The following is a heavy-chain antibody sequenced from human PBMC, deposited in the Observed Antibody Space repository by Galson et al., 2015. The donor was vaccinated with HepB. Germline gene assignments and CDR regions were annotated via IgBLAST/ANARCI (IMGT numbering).Heavy chain of an antibody. CDR2: ISAISSST. D-gene: IGHD6-25*01. Sequence: SLRLSCAVSGFTFSSYAMNWVRQAPGKGLEWISYISAISSSTYYTDSVKGRFTISRDNAKNSVYLQMNSLRGEDTAVYYCVRDPPPGTAAAGSFDYWGQGTLVTVSS. CDR1: GFTFSSYA. V-gene: IGHV3-21*05. J-gene: IGHJ4*02. CDR3: VRDPPPGTAAAGSFDY.